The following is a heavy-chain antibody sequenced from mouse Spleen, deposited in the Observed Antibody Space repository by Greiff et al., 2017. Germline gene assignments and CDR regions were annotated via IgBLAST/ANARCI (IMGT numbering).Heavy chain of an antibody. CDR1: GYTFTDYN. D-gene: IGHD1-1*01. V-gene: IGHV1-18*01. Sequence: EVQLQQSGPELVKPGASVKIPCKASGYTFTDYNMDWVKQSHGKSLEWIGDINPNNGGTIYNQKFKGKATLTVDKSSSTAYMELRSLTSEDTAVYYCARRYYGSSYPFDYWGQGTTLTVSS. J-gene: IGHJ2*01. CDR2: INPNNGGT. CDR3: ARRYYGSSYPFDY.